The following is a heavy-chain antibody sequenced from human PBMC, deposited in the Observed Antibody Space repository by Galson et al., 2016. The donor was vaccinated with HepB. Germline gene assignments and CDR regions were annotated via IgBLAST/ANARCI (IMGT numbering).Heavy chain of an antibody. J-gene: IGHJ4*02. V-gene: IGHV3-9*01. CDR2: ISWNSGSI. CDR1: GFTFDDYA. Sequence: SLRLSCAASGFTFDDYAMHWVRQAPGKGLEWVSRISWNSGSIDYADSVKGRFTISRDNAKNSLYLQMNSLRAEDTALYYCAKARDGLRYFDWYYFDYWGQGTLVTVSS. D-gene: IGHD3-9*01. CDR3: AKARDGLRYFDWYYFDY.